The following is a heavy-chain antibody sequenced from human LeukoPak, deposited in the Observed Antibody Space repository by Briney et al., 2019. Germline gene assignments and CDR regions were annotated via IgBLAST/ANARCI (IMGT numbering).Heavy chain of an antibody. CDR3: ARAGYSSGWDHFDY. V-gene: IGHV1-18*01. CDR2: ISAYNGNT. Sequence: ASVTVSFKASGGTFISYTISWVRQAPGQGLEWMGWISAYNGNTNYAQKLQGRVTMTTDTSTSTAYMELRSLRSDDTAVYYCARAGYSSGWDHFDYWGQGTLVTVSS. J-gene: IGHJ4*02. D-gene: IGHD6-19*01. CDR1: GGTFISYT.